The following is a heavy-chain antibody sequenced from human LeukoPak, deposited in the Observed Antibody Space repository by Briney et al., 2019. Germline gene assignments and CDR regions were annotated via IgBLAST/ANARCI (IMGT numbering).Heavy chain of an antibody. J-gene: IGHJ5*02. D-gene: IGHD2-8*01. Sequence: SQTLSFTCAISGDSVSSDSAAWTWVRQSPSRGLEWLGRTFYRSKWYSHYAASVQSRININPDTSKNQFSLQLTSVTPEDTALYYCVRSVNNWIDHWGQGTLVTVSS. V-gene: IGHV6-1*01. CDR3: VRSVNNWIDH. CDR1: GDSVSSDSAA. CDR2: TFYRSKWYS.